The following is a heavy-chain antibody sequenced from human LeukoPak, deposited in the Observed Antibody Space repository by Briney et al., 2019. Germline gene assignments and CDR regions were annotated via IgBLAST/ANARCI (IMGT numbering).Heavy chain of an antibody. D-gene: IGHD6-13*01. J-gene: IGHJ4*02. CDR1: GFTFSSYA. CDR3: AKDEYSSSWTYYFDY. V-gene: IGHV3-23*01. Sequence: GSLRLSFAASGFTFSSYAMSWVRQAPGKGLEWVSAISSSGGSTYYADSVKGRFTISRDNSKNTLYLQMNSLRAEDTAVYYCAKDEYSSSWTYYFDYWGQGTLVTVSS. CDR2: ISSSGGST.